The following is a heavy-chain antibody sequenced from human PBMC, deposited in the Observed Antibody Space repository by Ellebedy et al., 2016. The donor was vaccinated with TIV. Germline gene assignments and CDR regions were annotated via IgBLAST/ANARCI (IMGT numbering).Heavy chain of an antibody. CDR2: INGSSDYT. V-gene: IGHV3-11*06. CDR1: GFTFSDYY. J-gene: IGHJ4*02. CDR3: ARAQNPGVGAATY. D-gene: IGHD2-15*01. Sequence: GGSLRLSCAASGFTFSDYYMSWIRQAPGKKLDWVSYINGSSDYTDYADSVKGRFTISRDNAKNSLYLQMNNLRAEDTGVYYCARAQNPGVGAATYWGQGILVIVSS.